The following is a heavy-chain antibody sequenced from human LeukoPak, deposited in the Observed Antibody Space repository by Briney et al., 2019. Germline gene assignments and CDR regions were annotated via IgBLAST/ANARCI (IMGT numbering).Heavy chain of an antibody. Sequence: GGSLRLSCVVSGISLSNYGMTWVRQAPGKGLEWVSYISDRGGSTTYADSVKGRFTIAIDTSLNTLFLQMNNLRADDTAVYFCAKRGVVIRGILVIGYHQEAYHYDFWGQGVLVTVSS. CDR2: ISDRGGST. CDR3: AKRGVVIRGILVIGYHQEAYHYDF. J-gene: IGHJ4*02. V-gene: IGHV3-23*01. CDR1: GISLSNYG. D-gene: IGHD3-10*01.